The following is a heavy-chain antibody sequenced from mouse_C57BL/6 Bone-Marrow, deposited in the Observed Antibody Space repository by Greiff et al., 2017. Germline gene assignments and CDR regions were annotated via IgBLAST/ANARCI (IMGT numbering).Heavy chain of an antibody. CDR3: ASYGSSDARYFDV. CDR2: IDPNSGGT. V-gene: IGHV1-72*01. D-gene: IGHD1-1*01. Sequence: QVHVKQSGAELVKPGASVKLSCKASGYTFTSYWMHWVKQRPGRGLEWIGRIDPNSGGTKYNEKFKSKATLTVDKPSSTAYMQLSSLTSEDSAVYYCASYGSSDARYFDVWGTGTTVTVSS. CDR1: GYTFTSYW. J-gene: IGHJ1*03.